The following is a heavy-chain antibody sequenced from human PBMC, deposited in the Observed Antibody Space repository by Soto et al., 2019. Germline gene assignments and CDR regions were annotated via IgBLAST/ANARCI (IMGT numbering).Heavy chain of an antibody. Sequence: GGSLRLSCAASGFTFSSYAMSWVRQAPGKGLEWVSAISGSGGSTYYADSVKGRFTISRDNSKNTLYLQMNSLRAEDTAVYYCAKDQRIAVAGYYFDYWGQGTLVTVSS. J-gene: IGHJ4*02. V-gene: IGHV3-23*01. CDR2: ISGSGGST. D-gene: IGHD6-19*01. CDR1: GFTFSSYA. CDR3: AKDQRIAVAGYYFDY.